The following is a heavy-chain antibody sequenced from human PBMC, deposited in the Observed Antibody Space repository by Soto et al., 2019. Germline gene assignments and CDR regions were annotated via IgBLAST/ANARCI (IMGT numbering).Heavy chain of an antibody. Sequence: SETLSLTCTVSGGSISSYYWSWIRQPPGKGLVWIGYIYYSGSTNYNPSLKCRVTISVDTSKNQFSLKLSFVTAADTAVYYCARRYGGNFDYWGQGTLVTVSS. D-gene: IGHD1-26*01. CDR2: IYYSGST. J-gene: IGHJ4*02. CDR1: GGSISSYY. V-gene: IGHV4-59*01. CDR3: ARRYGGNFDY.